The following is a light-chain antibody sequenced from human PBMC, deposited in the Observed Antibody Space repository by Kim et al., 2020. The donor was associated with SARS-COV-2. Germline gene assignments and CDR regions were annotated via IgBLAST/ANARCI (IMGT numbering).Light chain of an antibody. CDR1: SGDIGGFDY. CDR3: TSRTSISTLV. J-gene: IGLJ2*01. V-gene: IGLV2-14*03. Sequence: QSALTQPASVSGSPGQSLTISCTGTSGDIGGFDYVSWYQQHPGKAPKLLIFAVSSRPSGVSNRFSASKSANTASLTISGLQADDEADYYCTSRTSISTLVFGGGTQLTVL. CDR2: AVS.